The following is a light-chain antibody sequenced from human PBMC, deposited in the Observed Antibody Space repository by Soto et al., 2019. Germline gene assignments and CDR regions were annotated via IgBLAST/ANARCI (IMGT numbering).Light chain of an antibody. Sequence: QSVLTQPPSVSGSPGQPITISCSGTSSDIGAYKLVSWYQHHPGKATKLIIFDVDKRPSGVPDRFSGSKSGNTASLTISGFQSEDEANYYCCSYAGSYTFFVFGTGTKVTVL. J-gene: IGLJ1*01. CDR3: CSYAGSYTFFV. CDR2: DVD. CDR1: SSDIGAYKL. V-gene: IGLV2-11*01.